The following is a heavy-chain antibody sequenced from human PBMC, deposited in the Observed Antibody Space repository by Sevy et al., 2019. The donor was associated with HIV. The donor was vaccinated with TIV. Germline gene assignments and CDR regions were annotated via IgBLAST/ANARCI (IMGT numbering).Heavy chain of an antibody. V-gene: IGHV4-34*01. J-gene: IGHJ6*02. CDR3: ARDCSSTSCYEGYYYGMDV. CDR1: GGSFSGYY. CDR2: INHSGST. D-gene: IGHD2-2*01. Sequence: SETLSLTCAVYGGSFSGYYWSWIRQPPGKGLEWIGEINHSGSTNYNPSLKSRVTISVDTSKNQFSRKLSSVTAADTAVYYCARDCSSTSCYEGYYYGMDVWGQGTTVTVSS.